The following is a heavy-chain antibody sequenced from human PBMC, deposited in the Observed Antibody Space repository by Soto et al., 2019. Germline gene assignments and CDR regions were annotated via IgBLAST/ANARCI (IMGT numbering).Heavy chain of an antibody. CDR3: ARRGGSGSPFDY. D-gene: IGHD1-26*01. CDR1: GGTFSSYT. Sequence: QVQLVQSGAEVKKPGSSVKVSCKASGGTFSSYTISWVRQAPGQGLEWMGRIIPILGIANYAQKFQGRVTITADKSTSTAYMELSSLRSEDTAVYYCARRGGSGSPFDYCGKGTLVTVSS. CDR2: IIPILGIA. J-gene: IGHJ4*02. V-gene: IGHV1-69*02.